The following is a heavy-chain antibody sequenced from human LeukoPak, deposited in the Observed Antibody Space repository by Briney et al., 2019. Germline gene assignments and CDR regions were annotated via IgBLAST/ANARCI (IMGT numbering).Heavy chain of an antibody. J-gene: IGHJ4*02. D-gene: IGHD5-18*01. CDR2: ISSSGSTI. CDR3: AREEEQLWFFDY. V-gene: IGHV3-48*03. Sequence: GGSLRLSCAASGFTFSSYEMNWVRQAPGKGLEWVSYISSSGSTIYYADSVKGRFTISRDNAKNSLYLQMNSLRAEDTAVYYCAREEEQLWFFDYWGQGTLVTVSS. CDR1: GFTFSSYE.